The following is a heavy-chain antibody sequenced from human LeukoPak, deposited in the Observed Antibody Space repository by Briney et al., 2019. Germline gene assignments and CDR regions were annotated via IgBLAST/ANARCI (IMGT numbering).Heavy chain of an antibody. CDR3: AFGPHQQWLLADY. J-gene: IGHJ4*02. CDR1: GFTFSSYA. CDR2: ISGSGDST. V-gene: IGHV3-23*01. D-gene: IGHD6-19*01. Sequence: PGGSLRLSCAASGFTFSSYAMSWVRQAPGKGLEWVSAISGSGDSTYYVDSVNGRFTISRDNSKNTLYLQVNSLRADDTALYYCAFGPHQQWLLADYWGQGTLVTVSS.